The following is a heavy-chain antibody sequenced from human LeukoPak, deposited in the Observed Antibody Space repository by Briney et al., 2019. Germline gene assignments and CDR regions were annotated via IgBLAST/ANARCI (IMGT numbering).Heavy chain of an antibody. CDR1: GGSISSSSYY. J-gene: IGHJ5*02. CDR3: AREGLNMVRGVIPKEAWGWFDP. D-gene: IGHD3-10*01. V-gene: IGHV4-39*02. Sequence: PSETLSLTCTVSGGSISSSSYYWGWIRQPPGKGLAWIGTIYYSGTTYYNPSLKSRLTISVDTSKNQFSLKLSSVTAADTAVYYCAREGLNMVRGVIPKEAWGWFDPWGQGTLVTVSS. CDR2: IYYSGTT.